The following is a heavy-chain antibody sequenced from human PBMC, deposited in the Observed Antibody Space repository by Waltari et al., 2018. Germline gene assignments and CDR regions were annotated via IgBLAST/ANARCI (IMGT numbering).Heavy chain of an antibody. D-gene: IGHD3-22*01. CDR2: ISYDGSNK. CDR1: GFTFSSYG. V-gene: IGHV3-30*18. Sequence: QVQLVESGGGVVQPGRSLRLSCAASGFTFSSYGMHWVRQAPGKGLEWVAVISYDGSNKYYADSVKGRFTISRENYKNTLYLQMNSLRAEDTAVYYCAKAGPSDYYDSSGYYSDYWGQGTLVTVSS. J-gene: IGHJ4*02. CDR3: AKAGPSDYYDSSGYYSDY.